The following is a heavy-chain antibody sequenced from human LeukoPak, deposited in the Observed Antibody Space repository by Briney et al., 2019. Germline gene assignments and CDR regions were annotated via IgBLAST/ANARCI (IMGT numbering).Heavy chain of an antibody. V-gene: IGHV4-34*01. Sequence: SETLSLTCAVYGGSFSGYYWSWIRQPPGKGLEWIGEINHSGSTNHNPSLKSRVTISVDTSKNQFSLKLSSVTAADTAVYYCARGLVVPAAILIGWFDPWGQGTLVTVSS. J-gene: IGHJ5*02. CDR2: INHSGST. D-gene: IGHD2-2*01. CDR3: ARGLVVPAAILIGWFDP. CDR1: GGSFSGYY.